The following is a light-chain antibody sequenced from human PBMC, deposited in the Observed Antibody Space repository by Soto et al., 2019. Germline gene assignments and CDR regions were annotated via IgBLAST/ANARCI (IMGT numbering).Light chain of an antibody. Sequence: EIVLTQSPATLSLSPGERATLSCRASQSVSSYLAWYQQKPGQAPRLLIYGASTRAPGFPARFSGSGSGTDFTLTISRLEPEDFAVYYCQQYGSSGTFGQGTKVDIK. CDR2: GAS. CDR1: QSVSSY. V-gene: IGKV3-20*01. CDR3: QQYGSSGT. J-gene: IGKJ1*01.